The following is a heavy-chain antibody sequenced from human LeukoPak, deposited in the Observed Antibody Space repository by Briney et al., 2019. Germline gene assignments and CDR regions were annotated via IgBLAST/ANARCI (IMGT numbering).Heavy chain of an antibody. CDR2: MNPNSGNT. D-gene: IGHD6-13*01. CDR1: GYTFTSYD. V-gene: IGHV1-8*01. Sequence: ASVKVSCKASGYTFTSYDINWVRQATGQGLEWMGWMNPNSGNTGYAQKFQGRVTMTRNTSISTAYMELSSLRSEDTAVYYCARVGNGPFSSSWLYYYYYGMDVWGQGTTVTVSS. J-gene: IGHJ6*02. CDR3: ARVGNGPFSSSWLYYYYYGMDV.